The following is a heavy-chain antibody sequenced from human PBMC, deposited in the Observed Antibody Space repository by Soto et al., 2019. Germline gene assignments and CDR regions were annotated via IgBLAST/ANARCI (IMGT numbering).Heavy chain of an antibody. CDR3: ERGSKGSYPGGGTFNL. V-gene: IGHV3-23*01. CDR1: GLTFGSRA. J-gene: IGHJ4*02. Sequence: EVQLLESGGDLIQPGGSLRLSCVASGLTFGSRAMSWVRQSPGEGLEWVSTITDTGGDAKYADSVRGRFAISRDNYKHTLYLKKSPLRGEDGSIYFCERGSKGSYPGGGTFNLRGRGNLVTVSS. D-gene: IGHD1-7*01. CDR2: ITDTGGDA.